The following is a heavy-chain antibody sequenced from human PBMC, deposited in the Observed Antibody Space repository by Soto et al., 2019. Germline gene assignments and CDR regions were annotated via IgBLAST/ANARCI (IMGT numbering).Heavy chain of an antibody. J-gene: IGHJ3*02. V-gene: IGHV4-39*02. CDR2: IYYTGTT. CDR1: GGSSSSSGYY. Sequence: SETLSLTCTVSGGSSSSSGYYWGWIRQPPGKGLEWIGNIYYTGTTFYNPSLKSRVTISVDTSKNQFSLRLRSVTAADTAVYYCAREVYCSGGSCYFGDAFDIWGRGTMVTVSS. CDR3: AREVYCSGGSCYFGDAFDI. D-gene: IGHD2-15*01.